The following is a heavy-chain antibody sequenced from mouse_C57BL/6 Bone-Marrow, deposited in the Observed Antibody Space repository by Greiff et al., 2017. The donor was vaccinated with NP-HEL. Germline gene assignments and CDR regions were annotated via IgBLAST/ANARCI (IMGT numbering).Heavy chain of an antibody. CDR3: ARRYYYGSSPYFDY. Sequence: VQLQQPGAELVKPGASVKLSCKASGYTFTSYWMQWVKQRPGQGLEWIGEIDPSDSYTNYNQKFKGKATLTVDTSSSTAYMQLSSLTSEDSAVYYCARRYYYGSSPYFDYWGQGTTLTVSS. V-gene: IGHV1-50*01. CDR1: GYTFTSYW. D-gene: IGHD1-1*01. CDR2: IDPSDSYT. J-gene: IGHJ2*01.